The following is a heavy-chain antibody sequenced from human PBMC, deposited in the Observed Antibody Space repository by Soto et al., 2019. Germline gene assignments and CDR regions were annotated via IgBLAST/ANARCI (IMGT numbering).Heavy chain of an antibody. V-gene: IGHV5-51*01. CDR2: IYPGDSDT. J-gene: IGHJ4*02. Sequence: GESLKISRKGSGYSFTTYWIAWVGQMPGKGLEWMGIIYPGDSDTSYSPSFQGQITISADKSTSTAYLQWSSLKAADTAMYNCTKQKDYAYDFWGQGTLVTVSS. CDR1: GYSFTTYW. CDR3: TKQKDYAYDF. D-gene: IGHD4-17*01.